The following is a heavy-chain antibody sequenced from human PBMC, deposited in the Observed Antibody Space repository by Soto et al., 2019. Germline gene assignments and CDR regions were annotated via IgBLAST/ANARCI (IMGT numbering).Heavy chain of an antibody. Sequence: ASVKVSCKASGYTFTGYYMHWVRQAPGQGLEWMGWINPNSGGTNYAQKFQGWVTMTRDTSISTAYMELSRLRPDDTAVYYCARGKYVPYGMDVWGQGTTVTVSS. CDR3: ARGKYVPYGMDV. CDR1: GYTFTGYY. D-gene: IGHD2-8*01. J-gene: IGHJ6*02. CDR2: INPNSGGT. V-gene: IGHV1-2*04.